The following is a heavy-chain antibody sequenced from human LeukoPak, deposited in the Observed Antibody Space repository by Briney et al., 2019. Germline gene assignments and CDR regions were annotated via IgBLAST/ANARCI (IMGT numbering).Heavy chain of an antibody. CDR2: IYSGGAI. V-gene: IGHV3-53*01. J-gene: IGHJ4*02. CDR3: ARRPGN. CDR1: GFAVGSNY. Sequence: GGSLRLSCVASGFAVGSNYMSWVRHAPGKGLEWVSLIYSGGAIRYADSVKGRFTISRDSSKNTLFLQMNDLTVEDTARYYCARRPGNWGQGILVTVSS. D-gene: IGHD1-14*01.